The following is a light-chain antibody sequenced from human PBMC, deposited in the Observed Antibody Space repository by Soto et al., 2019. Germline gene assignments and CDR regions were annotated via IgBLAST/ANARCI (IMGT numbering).Light chain of an antibody. J-gene: IGKJ2*01. V-gene: IGKV1-39*01. Sequence: IQLTQSPSSPSASVGDRFTITCWASQTIGDYLTRYQQKPGKAPKLLIYAATSLQNGVPSRFSGSEAGTDLTLTISSLQPEDFATYYCQHSQNTLYTFGQGTKLAMK. CDR1: QTIGDY. CDR2: AAT. CDR3: QHSQNTLYT.